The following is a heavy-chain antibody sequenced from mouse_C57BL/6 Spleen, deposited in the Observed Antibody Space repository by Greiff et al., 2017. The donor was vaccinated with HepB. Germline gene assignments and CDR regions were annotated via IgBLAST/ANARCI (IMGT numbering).Heavy chain of an antibody. CDR2: INPNYGTT. CDR1: GYSFTDYN. D-gene: IGHD1-1*01. J-gene: IGHJ3*01. Sequence: VQLQQSGPELVKPGASVKISCKASGYSFTDYNMNWVKQSNGKSLEWIGVINPNYGTTSYNQKFKGKATLTVDQSSSTAYMQLNSLTSEDSAVYYCASLHYYGSSRRFAYWGQGTLVTVSA. CDR3: ASLHYYGSSRRFAY. V-gene: IGHV1-39*01.